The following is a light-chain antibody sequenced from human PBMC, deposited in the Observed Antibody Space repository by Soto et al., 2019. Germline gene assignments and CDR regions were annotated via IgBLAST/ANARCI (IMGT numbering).Light chain of an antibody. J-gene: IGKJ4*01. CDR2: GVS. V-gene: IGKV1-6*01. Sequence: MYISQCPSSHSASVEGTVTITCRASQDIINDLGWYQHRPGEAPKLLIYGVSSSQSGVPSRFRGSRSSSEFTLTISSXHPEDFPTYFCLQDYTYPLTFGGGSK. CDR3: LQDYTYPLT. CDR1: QDIIND.